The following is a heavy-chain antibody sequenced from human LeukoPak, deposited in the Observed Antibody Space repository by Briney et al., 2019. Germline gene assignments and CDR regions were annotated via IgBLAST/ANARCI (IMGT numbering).Heavy chain of an antibody. J-gene: IGHJ6*02. CDR3: AKSSWYGTNYYYYGMDV. V-gene: IGHV3-23*01. CDR1: GFTFSSYA. D-gene: IGHD6-13*01. Sequence: GGSLRLSCAASGFTFSSYAVSWVRQAPGKGLEWVSAISGSGGSTYYADSVKGRFTISRDNSKNTLYLQMNSLRAEDTAVYYCAKSSWYGTNYYYYGMDVWGQGTTVTVSS. CDR2: ISGSGGST.